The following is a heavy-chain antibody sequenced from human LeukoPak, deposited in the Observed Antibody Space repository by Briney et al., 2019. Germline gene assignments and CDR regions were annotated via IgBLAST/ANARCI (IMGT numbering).Heavy chain of an antibody. CDR3: ARDLVLLDYGSGSLHPPDY. J-gene: IGHJ4*02. Sequence: PGGSLRLSCAASGFTFSSYAMSWVRQAPGKGLEWVSAISGSGGSTYYADSVKGRFTISRDNSKNTLYLQMNSLRAEDTAVYYCARDLVLLDYGSGSLHPPDYWGQGTLVTVSS. CDR1: GFTFSSYA. D-gene: IGHD3-10*01. V-gene: IGHV3-23*01. CDR2: ISGSGGST.